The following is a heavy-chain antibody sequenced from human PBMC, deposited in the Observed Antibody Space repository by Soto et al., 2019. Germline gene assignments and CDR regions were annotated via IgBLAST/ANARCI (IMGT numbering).Heavy chain of an antibody. J-gene: IGHJ4*02. CDR3: ARHVTYCSSTSCYDNYYFDY. Sequence: SETLSLTCTVSGGSISSYYWSWTRQPPGEGLDWIVYIYYSGSTNYNPSLKSRVTISVDTSKNQFSLKLSSVTAADTAVYYCARHVTYCSSTSCYDNYYFDYWGQGTLVTVSS. D-gene: IGHD2-2*01. CDR2: IYYSGST. V-gene: IGHV4-59*08. CDR1: GGSISSYY.